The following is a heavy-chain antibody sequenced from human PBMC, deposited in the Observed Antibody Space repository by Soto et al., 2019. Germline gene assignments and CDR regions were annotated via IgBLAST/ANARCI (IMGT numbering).Heavy chain of an antibody. V-gene: IGHV1-18*01. CDR2: ISAYNGNT. CDR1: GYTFTSYG. J-gene: IGHJ6*02. CDR3: ARDPTVTTSGYYYGMDV. Sequence: QVQLVQSGAEVKKPGASVKVSCKASGYTFTSYGISWVRQAPGHGLEWMGWISAYNGNTNYAQKLQGRVTMTTDTSTSTAYMELRSLRSDDTAVYYCARDPTVTTSGYYYGMDVWGQGTTVTVSS. D-gene: IGHD4-4*01.